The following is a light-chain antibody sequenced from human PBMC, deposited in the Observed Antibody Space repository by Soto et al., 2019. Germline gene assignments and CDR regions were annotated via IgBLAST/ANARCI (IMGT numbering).Light chain of an antibody. CDR3: SSYTTSSTRV. CDR1: SSDVGIYNY. CDR2: EVS. Sequence: QSVLTQDASVSGSHRQSIAISVTGSSSDVGIYNYAAWYQQHPGKVPKLIIYEVSNRPSGVSNRFSGSKSGNTASLTISGLQAEDEADYYCSSYTTSSTRVFGTGTKVTVL. J-gene: IGLJ1*01. V-gene: IGLV2-14*01.